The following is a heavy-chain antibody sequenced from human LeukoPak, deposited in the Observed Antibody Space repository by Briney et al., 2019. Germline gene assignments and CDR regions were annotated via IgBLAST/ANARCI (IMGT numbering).Heavy chain of an antibody. CDR2: ISAYNGNT. J-gene: IGHJ4*02. V-gene: IGHV1-18*01. CDR3: ARDYAADYSSSWELDY. Sequence: ASVKVSCKASGYTFTSYGISWVRQAPGQGLEWMGWISAYNGNTNYAQKLQGRVTMTTDTSTSTAYMELRSLRSDDTAVYYCARDYAADYSSSWELDYWGQGTLVTVSS. D-gene: IGHD6-13*01. CDR1: GYTFTSYG.